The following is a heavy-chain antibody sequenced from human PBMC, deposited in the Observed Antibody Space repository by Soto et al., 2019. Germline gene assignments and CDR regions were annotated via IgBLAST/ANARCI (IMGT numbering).Heavy chain of an antibody. CDR3: AREECSGGSCYSYCGMDV. CDR1: GYTFTSYA. Sequence: QVQLVQSGAEEKKPGASVKVSCKASGYTFTSYAMHWVRQAPGQRLEWMGWINAGNGNTKYSQKFQGRVTITRDTSASTAYMELSSLRSEDTAVYYCAREECSGGSCYSYCGMDVWGQGTTVTVSS. V-gene: IGHV1-3*05. J-gene: IGHJ6*02. CDR2: INAGNGNT. D-gene: IGHD2-15*01.